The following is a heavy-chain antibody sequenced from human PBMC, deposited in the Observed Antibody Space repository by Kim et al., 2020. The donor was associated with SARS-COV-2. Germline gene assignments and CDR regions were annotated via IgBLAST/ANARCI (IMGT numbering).Heavy chain of an antibody. CDR3: AKGGELLEHYYYYYGMDV. CDR2: ISGSGGST. CDR1: GFTFSSYA. V-gene: IGHV3-23*01. J-gene: IGHJ6*02. Sequence: GGSLRLSCAASGFTFSSYAMSWVRQAPGKGLEWVSAISGSGGSTYYADSVKGRFTISRDNSKNTLYLQMNSLRAEDTVVYYCAKGGELLEHYYYYYGMDVWGQGTTVTVSS. D-gene: IGHD1-26*01.